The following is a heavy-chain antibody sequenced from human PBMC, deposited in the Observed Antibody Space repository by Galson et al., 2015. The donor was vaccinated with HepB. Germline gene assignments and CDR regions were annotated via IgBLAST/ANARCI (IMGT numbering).Heavy chain of an antibody. J-gene: IGHJ5*02. V-gene: IGHV3-30*02. CDR1: GFSFSSYG. CDR2: IRHDGSTT. Sequence: SLRLSCAASGFSFSSYGLHWVRQAPGKGLEWVAFIRHDGSTTYYGDSVKGRFTVSRDNSKDTLYLQLNSLTAEDTAVYYCAKDWIAVTSTPSWFDPWGQGTLVTVSS. CDR3: AKDWIAVTSTPSWFDP. D-gene: IGHD6-19*01.